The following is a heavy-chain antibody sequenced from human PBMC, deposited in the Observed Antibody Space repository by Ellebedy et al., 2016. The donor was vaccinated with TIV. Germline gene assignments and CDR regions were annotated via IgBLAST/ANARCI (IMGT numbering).Heavy chain of an antibody. CDR3: ARGGYYDILTGYSALDY. J-gene: IGHJ4*02. D-gene: IGHD3-9*01. Sequence: GESLKISXAASGFTFDDYGMSWVRQAPGKGLEWVSGINWNGGSTGYADSVKGRFTISRDNAKNSLYLQMNSLRAEDTALYHCARGGYYDILTGYSALDYWGQGTLVTVSS. V-gene: IGHV3-20*01. CDR2: INWNGGST. CDR1: GFTFDDYG.